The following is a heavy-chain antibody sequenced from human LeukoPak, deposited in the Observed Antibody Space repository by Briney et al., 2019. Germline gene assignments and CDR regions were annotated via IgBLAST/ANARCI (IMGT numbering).Heavy chain of an antibody. CDR1: GFTFGYYG. J-gene: IGHJ4*02. CDR3: TTEGNSGISCPIY. CDR2: IKSKTDGGTT. D-gene: IGHD2-2*01. V-gene: IGHV3-15*01. Sequence: GGSLRLSCTGSGFTFGYYGMTWVRQAPGKGLEWVGRIKSKTDGGTTDYAAPVKGRFTISRDDSKNTLYLQMNSLKTEDTAVYYCTTEGNSGISCPIYWGQGTLVTVSS.